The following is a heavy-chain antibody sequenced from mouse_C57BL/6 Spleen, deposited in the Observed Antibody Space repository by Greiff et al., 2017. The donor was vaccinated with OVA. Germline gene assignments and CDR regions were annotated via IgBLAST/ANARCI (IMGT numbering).Heavy chain of an antibody. CDR1: GYTFTSYW. Sequence: VQLQQPGAELVKPGASVKLSCKASGYTFTSYWLPWVTQMPGRGLAWIGRIDPNSGGTKYNEKFKSKATLTVDKPSSTAYMQLSSLTSEDSAVYYCARSYYSPHWYFDVWGTGTTVTVSS. CDR2: IDPNSGGT. V-gene: IGHV1-72*01. CDR3: ARSYYSPHWYFDV. D-gene: IGHD2-12*01. J-gene: IGHJ1*03.